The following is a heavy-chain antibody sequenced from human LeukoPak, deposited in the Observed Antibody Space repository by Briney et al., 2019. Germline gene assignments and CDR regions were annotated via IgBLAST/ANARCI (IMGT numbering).Heavy chain of an antibody. V-gene: IGHV3-53*01. Sequence: GGSLRLSCAASGFTVSSNYMSWVRQAPRKGLEWVSVIYSGGNTYYADSVKGRFTISRDNSKNTLYLQMNSLRAEDTAVYYCARDRPYYDILTGYYIGEAFDIWGQGTMVTVSS. CDR3: ARDRPYYDILTGYYIGEAFDI. D-gene: IGHD3-9*01. CDR1: GFTVSSNY. CDR2: IYSGGNT. J-gene: IGHJ3*02.